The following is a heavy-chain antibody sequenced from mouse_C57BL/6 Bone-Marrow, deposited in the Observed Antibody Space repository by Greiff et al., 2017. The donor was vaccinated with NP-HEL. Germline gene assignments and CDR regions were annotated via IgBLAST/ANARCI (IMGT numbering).Heavy chain of an antibody. J-gene: IGHJ3*01. Sequence: EVHLVESGGGLVQPGESLKLSCESNEYEFPSHDMSWVRKTQEKRLELVAAINSDGGSTYYPDTMERRFIISRDNTKKTLYLQMSSLRSEDTALYYCARHYDGYYYQAWFAYWGQGTLVTVSA. CDR3: ARHYDGYYYQAWFAY. V-gene: IGHV5-2*01. D-gene: IGHD2-3*01. CDR1: EYEFPSHD. CDR2: INSDGGST.